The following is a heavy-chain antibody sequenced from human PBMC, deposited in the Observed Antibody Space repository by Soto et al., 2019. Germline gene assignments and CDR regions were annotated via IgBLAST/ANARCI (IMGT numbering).Heavy chain of an antibody. CDR1: GGSVSSGSYY. V-gene: IGHV4-61*02. CDR3: ARHYGDSF. CDR2: IYASGTT. J-gene: IGHJ4*02. Sequence: SETLSLTCTVSGGSVSSGSYYWSWIRQPAGKGLEWIGRIYASGTTNYNPSLKSRVTMSVDTSKNQFSLQLDSVTAADTAVYYCARHYGDSFWGQGTLVTVSS. D-gene: IGHD2-21*02.